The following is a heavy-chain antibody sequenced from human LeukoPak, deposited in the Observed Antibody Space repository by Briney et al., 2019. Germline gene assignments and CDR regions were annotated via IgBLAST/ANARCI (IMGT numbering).Heavy chain of an antibody. D-gene: IGHD4/OR15-4a*01. CDR3: VADLPGTNSPYFDY. CDR1: GFTFSSYG. CDR2: IWYDGSNK. J-gene: IGHJ4*02. V-gene: IGHV3-33*01. Sequence: PGRSLRLSCAASGFTFSSYGMHWVRQAPGKGLEWVAVIWYDGSNKYYADSVKGRFTISRDNSKNTLYLQMDSLRTEDTAVYYCVADLPGTNSPYFDYWGQGTLVTVSS.